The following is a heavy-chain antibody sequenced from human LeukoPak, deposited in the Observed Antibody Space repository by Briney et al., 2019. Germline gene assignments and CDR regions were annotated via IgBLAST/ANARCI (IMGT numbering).Heavy chain of an antibody. V-gene: IGHV1-69*13. D-gene: IGHD3-10*01. J-gene: IGHJ5*02. Sequence: ASVKVSWKASGGTFSSYAISWVRQAPGQGLYWMGRIIPIFGTANYAQKFQGRVTITADESTSTAYMELSSLRSEDTAVYYCATFKRTIWFGELLFANWFDPWGQGTLVTVSS. CDR2: IIPIFGTA. CDR1: GGTFSSYA. CDR3: ATFKRTIWFGELLFANWFDP.